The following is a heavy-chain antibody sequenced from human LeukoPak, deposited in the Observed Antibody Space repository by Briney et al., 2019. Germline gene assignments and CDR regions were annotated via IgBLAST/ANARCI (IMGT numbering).Heavy chain of an antibody. CDR3: AKDVGKWESLHFFDY. CDR2: ISGSGAST. CDR1: GFTFSTNA. D-gene: IGHD1-26*01. J-gene: IGHJ4*02. V-gene: IGHV3-23*01. Sequence: GGSLRLSCATSGFTFSTNAMSWVRQAPGKGLEWISGISGSGASTYYADSVTGRFTISRDNSRNTLYLQMNSLRGDDTAVYYCAKDVGKWESLHFFDYWGQGTLVTVSS.